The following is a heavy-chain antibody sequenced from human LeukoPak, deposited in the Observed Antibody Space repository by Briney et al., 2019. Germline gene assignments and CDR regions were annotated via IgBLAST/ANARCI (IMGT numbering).Heavy chain of an antibody. CDR3: AKRSGGRSAATNSDYYYAMDV. CDR2: ITWNSRNI. V-gene: IGHV3-9*01. Sequence: PGRSLRLSCAASGFTFGDYAMHWVRQAPGKGLEWVSGITWNSRNIGYADSVEGRFTISRDNAKNFLYLQMNGLKAEDTALYYCAKRSGGRSAATNSDYYYAMDVWGQGTTVTVSS. J-gene: IGHJ6*02. D-gene: IGHD3-10*01. CDR1: GFTFGDYA.